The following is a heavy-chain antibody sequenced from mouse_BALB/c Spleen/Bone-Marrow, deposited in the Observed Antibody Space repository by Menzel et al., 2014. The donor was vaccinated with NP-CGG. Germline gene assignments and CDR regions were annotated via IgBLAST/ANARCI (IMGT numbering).Heavy chain of an antibody. J-gene: IGHJ2*01. V-gene: IGHV14-3*02. CDR3: TRRGFDF. CDR1: GFNIKDTC. CDR2: IDPENGNI. Sequence: EVQLVESGAELVKPGASVKLSCTASGFNIKDTCIHWVKRRPEQGLEWIGRIDPENGNIKYDPKFQVKATITADTSSNTAYLQLSSLTSEDTAVYYCTRRGFDFWGQGTTLTVSS.